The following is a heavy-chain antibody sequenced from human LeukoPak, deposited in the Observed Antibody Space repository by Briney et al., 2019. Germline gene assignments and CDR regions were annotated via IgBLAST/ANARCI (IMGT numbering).Heavy chain of an antibody. Sequence: PGGSLRLSCAASGFTFSSYGMHWVRQAPGKGLEWVAVIWYDGSNKYYADSVKGRFTISRDNSKNTLYLQMNSLRAEDTAVYYCARIINDYDSSGFFDYWGQGTLVTVSS. CDR3: ARIINDYDSSGFFDY. CDR2: IWYDGSNK. V-gene: IGHV3-33*01. D-gene: IGHD3-22*01. J-gene: IGHJ4*02. CDR1: GFTFSSYG.